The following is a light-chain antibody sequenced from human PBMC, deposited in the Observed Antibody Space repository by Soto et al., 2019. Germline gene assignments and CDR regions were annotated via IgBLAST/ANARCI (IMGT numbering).Light chain of an antibody. CDR3: QQYNNWPRRT. CDR1: RCKQQ. CDR2: GAS. Sequence: SPTPLFVAPGGKATLPLRGRSRCKQQLALYQQKPGQAPRPLIYGASNRATGIPARFSGSGSGTEFTLTISSLQSEDFAVYYCQQYNNWPRRTFGGGTKVEIK. V-gene: IGKV3-15*01. J-gene: IGKJ4*01.